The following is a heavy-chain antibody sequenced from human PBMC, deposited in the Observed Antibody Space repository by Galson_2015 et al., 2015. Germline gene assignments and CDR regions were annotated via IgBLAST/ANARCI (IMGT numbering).Heavy chain of an antibody. J-gene: IGHJ2*01. CDR1: GYSFTPYA. V-gene: IGHV7-4-1*02. Sequence: SGKASCKASGYSFTPYAVNWVRQAHGQGLEWMGWTNTNTGNATYAQGFTGRFVFSLDTSVSTAYLQITSLKAEDSGVYYSLRKDRDKRLWYFHLWGRGTLVTVSS. CDR3: LRKDRDKRLWYFHL. CDR2: TNTNTGNA.